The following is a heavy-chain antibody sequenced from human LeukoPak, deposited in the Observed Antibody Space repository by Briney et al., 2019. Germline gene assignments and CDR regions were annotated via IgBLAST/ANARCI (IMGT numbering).Heavy chain of an antibody. D-gene: IGHD3-9*01. CDR3: AKDAGIDWLLSTYYFDY. J-gene: IGHJ4*02. Sequence: GGSLRLSCAASGFTFSSYAMSWVRQAPGKGLEWVSAISGSGGSTYYADSVKGRFTISRDNSKNTLYLQMNNLRAEDTAVYYCAKDAGIDWLLSTYYFDYWGQGTLVTVSS. V-gene: IGHV3-23*01. CDR2: ISGSGGST. CDR1: GFTFSSYA.